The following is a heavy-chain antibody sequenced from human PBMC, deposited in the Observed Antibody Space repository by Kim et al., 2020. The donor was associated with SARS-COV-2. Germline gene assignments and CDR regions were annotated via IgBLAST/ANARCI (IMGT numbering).Heavy chain of an antibody. J-gene: IGHJ5*02. D-gene: IGHD3-3*01. V-gene: IGHV4-30-4*01. CDR1: GGSISSGDYY. Sequence: SETLSLTCTVSGGSISSGDYYWSWIRQPPGKGLEWIGYIYYSGSTYYNPSLKSRVTISVDTSKNKFSLKLSSVTAADTAVYYCARTKRITIFGVVQWFDPWGQGTLVTVSS. CDR2: IYYSGST. CDR3: ARTKRITIFGVVQWFDP.